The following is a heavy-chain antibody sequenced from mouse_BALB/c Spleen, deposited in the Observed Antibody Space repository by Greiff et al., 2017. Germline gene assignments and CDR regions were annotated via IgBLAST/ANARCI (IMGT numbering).Heavy chain of an antibody. Sequence: QVQLQQPGAELVKPGASVKLSCKASGYTFTSYWMHWVKQRPGQGLEWIGEINPSNGRTNYNEKFKSKATLTVDKSSSTAYMQLSSLTSEDSAVYYCARSYDYDVAYWGQGTLVTVSA. V-gene: IGHV1S81*02. CDR2: INPSNGRT. CDR1: GYTFTSYW. D-gene: IGHD2-4*01. CDR3: ARSYDYDVAY. J-gene: IGHJ3*01.